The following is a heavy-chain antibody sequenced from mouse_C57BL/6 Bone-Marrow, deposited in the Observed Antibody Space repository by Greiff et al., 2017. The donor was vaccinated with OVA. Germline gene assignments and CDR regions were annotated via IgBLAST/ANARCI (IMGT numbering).Heavy chain of an antibody. D-gene: IGHD2-1*01. V-gene: IGHV14-2*01. CDR2: IDPEDGET. J-gene: IGHJ4*01. CDR3: ARSRSDYGTHYYAMDY. Sequence: EVNLVESGAELVKPGASVKLSCTASGFNIKDYYMHWVKQRTEQGLEWIGRIDPEDGETKYAPKFQGKATITADTSSNTAYLQLSSLTSEDTAVYYCARSRSDYGTHYYAMDYWGQGTSVTVSS. CDR1: GFNIKDYY.